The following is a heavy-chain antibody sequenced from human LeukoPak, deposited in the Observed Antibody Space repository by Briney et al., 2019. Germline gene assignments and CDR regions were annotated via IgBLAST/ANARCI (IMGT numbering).Heavy chain of an antibody. Sequence: GSLRLSCAVSGFTFSDYWMHWGRHDPGKRLVWVSFINPDVSTTNYADSVKGRFTISRDNAKNALYLQMNSLRAEDTAVYYCAKDLHYGSADYWGQGTLVTVSS. J-gene: IGHJ4*02. D-gene: IGHD3-10*01. CDR1: GFTFSDYW. V-gene: IGHV3-74*01. CDR3: AKDLHYGSADY. CDR2: INPDVSTT.